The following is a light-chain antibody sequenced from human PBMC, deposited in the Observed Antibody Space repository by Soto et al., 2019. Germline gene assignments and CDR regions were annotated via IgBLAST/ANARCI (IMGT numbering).Light chain of an antibody. J-gene: IGKJ2*01. V-gene: IGKV3-15*01. CDR2: GAS. Sequence: EIVMTQSPATLSVSPGEGATLSCRASQRVGRNLAWYQQKPGQAPRLLIYGASTRATGIPARFSGSGFGTEFTLTISSLQSEDSAVYYCQHYNNWPPYTFGQGTKLEIK. CDR3: QHYNNWPPYT. CDR1: QRVGRN.